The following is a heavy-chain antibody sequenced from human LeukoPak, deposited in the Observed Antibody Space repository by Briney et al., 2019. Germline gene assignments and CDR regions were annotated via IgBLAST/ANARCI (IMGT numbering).Heavy chain of an antibody. V-gene: IGHV3-21*01. CDR1: GFTFSSYS. CDR2: ISSGSTYK. CDR3: ARGRTSGGVTIEIDY. D-gene: IGHD4-17*01. Sequence: GGSLRLSCAGSGFTFSSYSMNWVRQAPGKGLEWVSSISSGSTYKYYADSVKGRFTTSRDNAKNSQYLQMNSPGAEDTAVYFCARGRTSGGVTIEIDYWGQGTPVTVSS. J-gene: IGHJ4*02.